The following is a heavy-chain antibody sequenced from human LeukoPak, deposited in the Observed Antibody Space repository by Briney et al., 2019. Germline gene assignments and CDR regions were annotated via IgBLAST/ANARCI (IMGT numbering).Heavy chain of an antibody. CDR2: ISWDGGST. J-gene: IGHJ4*02. CDR1: GFTLDDYT. Sequence: GGSLRLSCAASGFTLDDYTMHWVRQAPGKGLEWVSLISWDGGSTYYADSVKGRFTISRDNAKNSLYLQMNSLRAEDTAVYYCARDIRGVSDPDYWGQGTLVTVSS. CDR3: ARDIRGVSDPDY. V-gene: IGHV3-43*01. D-gene: IGHD2-8*01.